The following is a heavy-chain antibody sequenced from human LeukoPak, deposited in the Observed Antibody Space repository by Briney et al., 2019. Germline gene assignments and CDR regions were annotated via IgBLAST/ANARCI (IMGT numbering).Heavy chain of an antibody. V-gene: IGHV3-43*02. CDR1: GFSFHGYA. Sequence: GGSLRLSCVASGFSFHGYAMHWVRQAPGKGLEWVSLINGDTTSTYYADSVKGRFTISRDNSKNSLYLQMNSLRTEDTALYYCVKDYYYGSGSYCDSCGEGTL. CDR2: INGDTTST. D-gene: IGHD3-10*01. J-gene: IGHJ4*02. CDR3: VKDYYYGSGSYCDS.